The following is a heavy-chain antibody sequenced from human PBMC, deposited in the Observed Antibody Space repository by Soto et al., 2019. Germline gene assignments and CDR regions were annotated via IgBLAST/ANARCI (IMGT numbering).Heavy chain of an antibody. J-gene: IGHJ5*01. D-gene: IGHD3-9*01. V-gene: IGHV1-18*04. Sequence: SVKVSCKASGDTFTSHGISLVRHAPGEGLEWMGWISAYNGNTNYAQKLQGRVTINKDTSTSTAYMELRSLRSDDTAVYYCARGRYFDWSQPDSRGYGMPVTV. CDR2: ISAYNGNT. CDR1: GDTFTSHG. CDR3: ARGRYFDWSQPDS.